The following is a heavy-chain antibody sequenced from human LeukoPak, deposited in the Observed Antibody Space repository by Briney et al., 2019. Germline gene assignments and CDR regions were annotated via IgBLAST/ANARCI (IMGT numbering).Heavy chain of an antibody. CDR2: IYTSGST. Sequence: SETLSLTCAVYGGSFSGYYWSWIRQPAGKGLEWIGRIYTSGSTNYNPSLKSRVTISVDTSKNQFSLKLSSVTAADTAVYYCARAYYDFWSGHFSIDAFDIWGQGTMVTVSS. CDR3: ARAYYDFWSGHFSIDAFDI. D-gene: IGHD3-3*01. J-gene: IGHJ3*02. V-gene: IGHV4-59*10. CDR1: GGSFSGYY.